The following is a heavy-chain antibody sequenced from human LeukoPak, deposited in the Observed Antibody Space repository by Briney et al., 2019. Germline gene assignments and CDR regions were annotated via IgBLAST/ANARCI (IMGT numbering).Heavy chain of an antibody. J-gene: IGHJ4*02. D-gene: IGHD3-22*01. CDR3: ARGGKFYYDSSGYSWGFDY. CDR2: MNPNSGNT. CDR1: GYTFTSYD. V-gene: IGHV1-8*01. Sequence: ASVKVSCTASGYTFTSYDINWVRQATGQGLEWMGWMNPNSGNTGYAQKFQGRVTMTRNTSISTAYMELSSLRSEDTAVYYCARGGKFYYDSSGYSWGFDYWGQGTLVTVSS.